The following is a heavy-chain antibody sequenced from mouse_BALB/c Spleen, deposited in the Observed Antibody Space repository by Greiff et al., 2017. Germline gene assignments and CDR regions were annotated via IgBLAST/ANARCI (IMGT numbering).Heavy chain of an antibody. D-gene: IGHD2-1*01. Sequence: DVMLVESGGDLVKPGGSLKLSCAASGFTFSSYGMSWVRQTPDKRLEWVATISSGGSYTYYPDSVKGRFTISRDNAKNTLYLQMSSLKSEDTAMYYCARLDYGNSWFAYWGQGTLVTVSA. J-gene: IGHJ3*01. V-gene: IGHV5-6*02. CDR3: ARLDYGNSWFAY. CDR1: GFTFSSYG. CDR2: ISSGGSYT.